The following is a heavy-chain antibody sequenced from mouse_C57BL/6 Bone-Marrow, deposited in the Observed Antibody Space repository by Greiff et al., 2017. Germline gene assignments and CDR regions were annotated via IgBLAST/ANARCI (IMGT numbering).Heavy chain of an antibody. CDR1: GYTFTGYW. CDR3: ASPNLYYSTLGFDY. J-gene: IGHJ2*01. D-gene: IGHD2-5*01. Sequence: QVQLKQSGAELMKPGASVKLSCKATGYTFTGYWIEWVKQRPGHGLEWIGEILPGSGSTNYNEKFKGKATFTADTSSNTAYMQLSSLTTEDSAIYDCASPNLYYSTLGFDYWGQGTTLTVSS. CDR2: ILPGSGST. V-gene: IGHV1-9*01.